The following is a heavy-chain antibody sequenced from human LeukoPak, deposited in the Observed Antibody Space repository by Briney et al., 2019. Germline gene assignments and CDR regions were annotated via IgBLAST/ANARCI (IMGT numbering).Heavy chain of an antibody. J-gene: IGHJ4*02. CDR1: GFTFSSYG. CDR2: IGSDSSTI. D-gene: IGHD4-17*01. CDR3: ARGYGDYVAY. Sequence: HTGESLRLSCAASGFTFSSYGMNWVRQAPGKGLEWVSYIGSDSSTIYYADSVKGRFTISRDNAKNSLYLQMNSQRDEDTAVYYCARGYGDYVAYWGQGTLVTVSS. V-gene: IGHV3-48*02.